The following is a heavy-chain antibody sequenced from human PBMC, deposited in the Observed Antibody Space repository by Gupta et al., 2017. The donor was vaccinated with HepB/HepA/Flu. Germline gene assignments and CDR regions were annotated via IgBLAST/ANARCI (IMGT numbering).Heavy chain of an antibody. J-gene: IGHJ4*02. CDR1: GLTFNTYW. D-gene: IGHD3-10*01. CDR2: IKEDGSEK. V-gene: IGHV3-7*01. Sequence: EVQLVGSGGGLVQPGGSLRLSCAASGLTFNTYWMTWVRRAPGKGLEWVANIKEDGSEKYYVDSVKGRFTISRDNAKNSLYLQMNSLRAEDTAVYYCARELWFGELINSWGQGTLVTVSS. CDR3: ARELWFGELINS.